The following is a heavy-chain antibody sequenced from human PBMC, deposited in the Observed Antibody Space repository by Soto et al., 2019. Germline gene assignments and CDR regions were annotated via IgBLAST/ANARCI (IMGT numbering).Heavy chain of an antibody. CDR3: KSSHPLYYDSSGYYSDY. D-gene: IGHD3-22*01. J-gene: IGHJ4*02. CDR2: IYYSGST. V-gene: IGHV4-30-4*01. CDR1: GGSISSGDYY. Sequence: QVQLQESGPGLVKPSQTLSLTCTVSGGSISSGDYYWSWIRQPPGKGLEWIGYIYYSGSTYYNPSLKSRVTISVDTSKNQFSLKLSSVTAADTAVYYCKSSHPLYYDSSGYYSDYWGQGTLVTVSS.